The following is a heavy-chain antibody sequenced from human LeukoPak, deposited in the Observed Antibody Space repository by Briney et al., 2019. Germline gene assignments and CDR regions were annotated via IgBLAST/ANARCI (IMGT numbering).Heavy chain of an antibody. V-gene: IGHV3-30*02. CDR2: IRYDGSNK. CDR3: AKDLDSGYDYGGFDY. Sequence: PGGSLRLSCAASGFTFSSYGMHWVRQAPGKGLEWVAFIRYDGSNKYYAASVKGRFTISRDNSKNTLYLQMNSLRAEDTAVYYCAKDLDSGYDYGGFDYWGQGTLVTVSS. CDR1: GFTFSSYG. D-gene: IGHD5-12*01. J-gene: IGHJ4*02.